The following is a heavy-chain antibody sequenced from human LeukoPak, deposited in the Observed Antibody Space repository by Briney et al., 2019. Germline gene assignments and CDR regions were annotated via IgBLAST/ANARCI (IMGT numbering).Heavy chain of an antibody. D-gene: IGHD1-26*01. CDR2: IIPILGIA. V-gene: IGHV1-69*04. CDR3: ARDGQWELPVPYYFDY. Sequence: ASVKVSCKASGGTFSSDTFSWVRQAPGQGLEWMGRIIPILGIANYAQKFQGRVTITADKSTSTAYMELSSLRSEDTAVYYCARDGQWELPVPYYFDYWGQGTLVTVSS. CDR1: GGTFSSDT. J-gene: IGHJ4*02.